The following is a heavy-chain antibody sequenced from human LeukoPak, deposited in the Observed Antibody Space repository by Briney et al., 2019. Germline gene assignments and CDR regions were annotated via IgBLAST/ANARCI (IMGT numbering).Heavy chain of an antibody. CDR1: GGSIGSSSYY. V-gene: IGHV4-39*01. CDR2: IYYSGST. J-gene: IGHJ4*02. Sequence: SETLSLTCTASGGSIGSSSYYWGWIRQPPGKGLEWIGSIYYSGSTYYNPSLKSRVTISVDTSKNQFSLKLSSVTAPDTAVYYCARQLGYCSSTSCYADKVDYWGQGTLVTVSS. D-gene: IGHD2-2*01. CDR3: ARQLGYCSSTSCYADKVDY.